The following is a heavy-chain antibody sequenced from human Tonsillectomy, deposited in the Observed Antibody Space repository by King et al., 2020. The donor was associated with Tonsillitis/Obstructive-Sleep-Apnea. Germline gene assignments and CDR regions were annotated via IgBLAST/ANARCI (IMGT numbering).Heavy chain of an antibody. Sequence: QLVQSGAEVKKPGASVKVSCKASGYTFTNYGISWVRQAPGQGLEWMAWISAHNGHTNYAQKLQGRLTMTTDTSTSTAYMELRSLRSDDTAVYYCARDAMSHYYDSSGYYPFNYGGQGTLVTVSA. D-gene: IGHD3-22*01. CDR2: ISAHNGHT. CDR3: ARDAMSHYYDSSGYYPFNY. V-gene: IGHV1-18*01. CDR1: GYTFTNYG. J-gene: IGHJ4*02.